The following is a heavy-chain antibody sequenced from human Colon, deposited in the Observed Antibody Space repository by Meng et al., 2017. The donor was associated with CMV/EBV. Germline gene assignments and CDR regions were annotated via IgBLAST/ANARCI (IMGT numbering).Heavy chain of an antibody. CDR1: GFTFRRHA. Sequence: GGSLRLSCTASGFTFRRHAMSWVRQAPGKGLEWVSVISGTDSDTYYADSVKSRFTISRDNSKNTVYLQMNSLRGDDTAVYFCAKDASPQTGYNYGPFDDWGQGTLVTVSS. CDR2: ISGTDSDT. J-gene: IGHJ4*02. D-gene: IGHD5-18*01. V-gene: IGHV3-23*01. CDR3: AKDASPQTGYNYGPFDD.